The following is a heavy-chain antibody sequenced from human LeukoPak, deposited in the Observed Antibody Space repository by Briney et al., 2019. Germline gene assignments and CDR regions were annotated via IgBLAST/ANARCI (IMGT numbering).Heavy chain of an antibody. V-gene: IGHV3-23*01. CDR3: AQGGYCNSAHCYTGAIEM. Sequence: QPGGSLRLSCTVSGLTFDTYGMSWVRQAPGKGLEWVSAISASGSNTHYADSVKGRVIISRDNSKNTLYLEMKSLRAEDTALYFCAQGGYCNSAHCYTGAIEMWGQGTMVTVS. CDR2: ISASGSNT. CDR1: GLTFDTYG. D-gene: IGHD2-15*01. J-gene: IGHJ3*02.